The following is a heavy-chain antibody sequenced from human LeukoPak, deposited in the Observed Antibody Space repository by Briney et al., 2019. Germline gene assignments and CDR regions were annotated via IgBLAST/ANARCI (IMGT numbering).Heavy chain of an antibody. Sequence: GGSLRLSCAASGFTFSSYSMNWVRQAPGKGLEWVSYISSSSSTIYYADSVKGRFTISRDNAKNSLYLQMNSLRAEDTAVYCCARIFSSAWGELGYWGQGTLVTVSS. CDR3: ARIFSSAWGELGY. J-gene: IGHJ4*02. CDR2: ISSSSSTI. V-gene: IGHV3-48*01. CDR1: GFTFSSYS. D-gene: IGHD6-19*01.